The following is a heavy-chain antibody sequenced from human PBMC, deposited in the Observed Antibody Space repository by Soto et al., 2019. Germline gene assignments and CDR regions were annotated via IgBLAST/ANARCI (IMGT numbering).Heavy chain of an antibody. Sequence: EVQLVESGGGLVKPGGSLRLSCTASGFSFSDYSMNWVRQAPGKGLEWVSSISGSSSYIYYTDSLKGRFTVSRDNATKSLYLQLNSRRAEATAVFYCAGDGADCSGIGCRDYDHDMDVWGKGTTVTVSS. J-gene: IGHJ6*03. CDR2: ISGSSSYI. CDR3: AGDGADCSGIGCRDYDHDMDV. D-gene: IGHD2-15*01. CDR1: GFSFSDYS. V-gene: IGHV3-21*01.